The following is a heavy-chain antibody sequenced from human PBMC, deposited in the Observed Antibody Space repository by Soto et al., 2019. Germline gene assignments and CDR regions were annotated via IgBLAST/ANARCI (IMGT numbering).Heavy chain of an antibody. CDR3: AKDVHYDSSGGLDY. CDR1: GFTFDNFA. Sequence: EVRLLESGGGLEQPGGSLRLSCTTSGFTFDNFAMSWVRQAPGRGLEWVSAISGGGGGKYYADSVKGRFIISRDKSKNTVYLQLNGLRTEDTAVYYCAKDVHYDSSGGLDYWGQGTLVTVSS. CDR2: ISGGGGGK. D-gene: IGHD3-22*01. V-gene: IGHV3-23*01. J-gene: IGHJ4*02.